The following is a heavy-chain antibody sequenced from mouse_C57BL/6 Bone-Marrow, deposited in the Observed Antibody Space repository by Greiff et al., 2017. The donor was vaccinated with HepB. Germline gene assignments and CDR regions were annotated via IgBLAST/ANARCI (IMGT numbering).Heavy chain of an antibody. CDR1: GFTFSDYG. Sequence: EVKLMESGGGLVKPGGSLKLSCAASGFTFSDYGMHWVRQAPEKGLEWVAYISSGSSTIYHADTVKGRFTISRDNAKNTLFLQMTSLRSEDTAMYYCARDRYYYGSSYVPFDVWGTGTTVTVSS. V-gene: IGHV5-17*01. J-gene: IGHJ1*03. CDR2: ISSGSSTI. D-gene: IGHD1-1*01. CDR3: ARDRYYYGSSYVPFDV.